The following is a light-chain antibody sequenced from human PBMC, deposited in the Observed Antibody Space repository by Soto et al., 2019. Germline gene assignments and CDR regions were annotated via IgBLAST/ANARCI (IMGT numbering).Light chain of an antibody. CDR3: CSYAGSTTFVL. J-gene: IGLJ3*02. CDR1: SSDVGSYNL. V-gene: IGLV2-23*02. CDR2: EVT. Sequence: QPVLTQPASVSGSPGQSITISCIGTSSDVGSYNLVSWYQQHPGQAPKLMIYEVTKRPSGVSSRFSGSKSGNTASLTISGLQSEDEADYYCCSYAGSTTFVLFGGGTKLTVL.